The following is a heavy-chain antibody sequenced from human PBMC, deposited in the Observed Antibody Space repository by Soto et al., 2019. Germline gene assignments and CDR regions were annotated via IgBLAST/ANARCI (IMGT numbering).Heavy chain of an antibody. V-gene: IGHV3-21*01. J-gene: IGHJ5*02. CDR2: ISSSSSYI. Sequence: GGSLRLSCAASGFTFSSYGMNWVRQAPGKGLEWVSSISSSSSYIYYADSVKGRFTISRDNAKNSLYLQMNSLRAEDTAVYYCARAYGSGSYQEFNWFDPWGQGTLVTVSS. D-gene: IGHD3-10*01. CDR3: ARAYGSGSYQEFNWFDP. CDR1: GFTFSSYG.